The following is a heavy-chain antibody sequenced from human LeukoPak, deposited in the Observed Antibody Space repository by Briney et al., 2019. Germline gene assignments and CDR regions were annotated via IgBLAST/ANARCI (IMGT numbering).Heavy chain of an antibody. D-gene: IGHD6-6*01. CDR3: AKEYSSSSGVFDY. V-gene: IGHV3-9*03. J-gene: IGHJ4*02. Sequence: PGGSLRLSCAASGLTFDDYAMHWVRQAPGKGLEWVSGISWNSDSIGYADSVKGRFTISRDNAKNSLYLQMNSLRAEDMALYYCAKEYSSSSGVFDYWGQGTLVTVSS. CDR2: ISWNSDSI. CDR1: GLTFDDYA.